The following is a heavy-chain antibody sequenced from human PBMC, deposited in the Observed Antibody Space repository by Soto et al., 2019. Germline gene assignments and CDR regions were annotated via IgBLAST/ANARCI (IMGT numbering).Heavy chain of an antibody. Sequence: QVHLVQSGAEVKKPGSSVKVSCKASGGTFSTSSINWLRQAPGQRPEWMGNILPVFGTADYAQKFRDRVSISADKSTHAAYMELRGLFSEDAAVYYCARGHEYGGNSNAFDIWGQGTVVTVSS. CDR2: ILPVFGTA. D-gene: IGHD4-17*01. CDR1: GGTFSTSS. CDR3: ARGHEYGGNSNAFDI. V-gene: IGHV1-69*14. J-gene: IGHJ3*02.